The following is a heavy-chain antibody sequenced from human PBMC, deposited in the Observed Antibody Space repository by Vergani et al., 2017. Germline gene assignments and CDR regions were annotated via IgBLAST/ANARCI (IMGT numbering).Heavy chain of an antibody. V-gene: IGHV3-15*01. CDR2: IKSKTDGGTT. D-gene: IGHD3-22*01. CDR1: GFTFSNAW. CDR3: TLDYYDSSGYYGGAYLTDY. J-gene: IGHJ4*02. Sequence: EVQLVESGGGLVKPGGSLRLSCAASGFTFSNAWMSWVRQAPGKGLEWVGRIKSKTDGGTTDYAAPVKGRFTISRDDSKNTLYLQMNSLKTEDTAVYYCTLDYYDSSGYYGGAYLTDYWCQGTLVTVSS.